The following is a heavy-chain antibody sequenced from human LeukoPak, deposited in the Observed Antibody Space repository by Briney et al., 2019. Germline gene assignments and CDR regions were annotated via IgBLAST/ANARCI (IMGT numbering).Heavy chain of an antibody. CDR2: INPNSGGT. Sequence: ASVKVSCKASGYTFTGYYMHWVRQAPGQGLEWMGWINPNSGGTNYAQKFQGRVTMTRDTSISTAYMELSRLRSDDTAVYYCARASRSSHAHFDYWGQGTLVTVSS. CDR3: ARASRSSHAHFDY. D-gene: IGHD6-13*01. CDR1: GYTFTGYY. V-gene: IGHV1-2*02. J-gene: IGHJ4*02.